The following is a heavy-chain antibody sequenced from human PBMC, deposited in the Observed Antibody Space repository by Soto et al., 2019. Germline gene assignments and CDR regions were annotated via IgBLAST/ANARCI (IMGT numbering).Heavy chain of an antibody. V-gene: IGHV3-30*18. CDR2: ISYDGNVK. D-gene: IGHD3-16*01. CDR1: GFTFSNSG. Sequence: QVQLVESGGGVVQPGRSLRLSCTASGFTFSNSGVNWVRQAPGKGLEWMTSISYDGNVKYYTDSVKGRFTISRDNSKNTLYLQMNCLSPDGTAGYYGAKTEVADGGFSHVWGTGTTVIVSS. CDR3: AKTEVADGGFSHV. J-gene: IGHJ6*04.